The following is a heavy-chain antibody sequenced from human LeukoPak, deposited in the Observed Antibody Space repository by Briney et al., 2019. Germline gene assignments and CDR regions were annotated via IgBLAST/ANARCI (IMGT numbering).Heavy chain of an antibody. CDR2: INHSGST. D-gene: IGHD2-15*01. J-gene: IGHJ3*02. CDR3: ARGRISGGRHDVSDI. CDR1: GGSLSGSY. Sequence: SETLSLTCTVSGGSLSGSYWSWIRQPPGKGLEWIGEINHSGSTNYNPSLKSRVTISVDTSKNQFSLKLSYVTAADTAVYFCARGRISGGRHDVSDIWGQGTMVTVSS. V-gene: IGHV4-34*01.